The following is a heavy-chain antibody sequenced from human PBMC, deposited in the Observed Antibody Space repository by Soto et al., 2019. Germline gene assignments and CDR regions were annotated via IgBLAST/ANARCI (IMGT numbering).Heavy chain of an antibody. CDR3: ARDPDGVRDGDY. CDR2: IIPIFGTA. CDR1: GGTFSSYA. J-gene: IGHJ4*02. D-gene: IGHD3-10*01. V-gene: IGHV1-69*01. Sequence: QVQLVQSGAEVKKPGSSVKVSCKXXGGTFSSYAISXXXXAPGQGLEWMGGIIPIFGTANYAQKFQGRVTITADESTSTAYMELSSLRSEDTAVYYCARDPDGVRDGDYWGQGTLVTVSS.